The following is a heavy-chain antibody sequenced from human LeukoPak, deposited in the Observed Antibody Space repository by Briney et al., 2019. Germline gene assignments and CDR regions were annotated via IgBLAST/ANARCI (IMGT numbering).Heavy chain of an antibody. V-gene: IGHV4-31*03. CDR3: ARIGPDVTVGAYFYYYMDV. D-gene: IGHD4-11*01. J-gene: IGHJ6*03. CDR1: GGSINSGSYY. Sequence: PSETLSLTCTVSGGSINSGSYYWTWIRQHPGKGLEWIGYIYYSGSTYYNPSLESRLTISVDTSKNHFSLKLSSVTAADTAVYYCARIGPDVTVGAYFYYYMDVWGKGTTVTVSS. CDR2: IYYSGST.